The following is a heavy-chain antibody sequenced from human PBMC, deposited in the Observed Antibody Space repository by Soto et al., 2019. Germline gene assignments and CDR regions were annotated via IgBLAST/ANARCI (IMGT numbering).Heavy chain of an antibody. J-gene: IGHJ6*02. V-gene: IGHV4-4*07. D-gene: IGHD2-2*01. CDR3: ARDSGYCSSTSCYCYYYYGMDV. Sequence: PSETLSLTCTVSGGSISSYYWSWIRQPAGKGLEWIGRIYTSGSTNYNPSLKSRVTMSVDTSKNQFSLKLSSVTAADTAVYYCARDSGYCSSTSCYCYYYYGMDVWGQGTTVTVSS. CDR1: GGSISSYY. CDR2: IYTSGST.